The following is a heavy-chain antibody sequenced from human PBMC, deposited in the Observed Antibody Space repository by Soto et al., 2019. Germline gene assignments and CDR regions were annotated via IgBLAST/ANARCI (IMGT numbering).Heavy chain of an antibody. J-gene: IGHJ6*02. V-gene: IGHV3-9*01. D-gene: IGHD6-13*01. Sequence: EVQLVESGGGLMEPGRSQRLSCAASGFTFDGYAMHWVRKAPGKGLERVAGISWNSGTIVYADSVKGRFTISRDNAKNSLYLQMNSLRGEDTALYYCAKDMRGGSSSSRYYYGLDVWGQGTTVTVSS. CDR2: ISWNSGTI. CDR3: AKDMRGGSSSSRYYYGLDV. CDR1: GFTFDGYA.